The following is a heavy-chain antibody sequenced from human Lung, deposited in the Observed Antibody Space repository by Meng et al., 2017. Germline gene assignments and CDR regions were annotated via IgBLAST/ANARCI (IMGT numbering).Heavy chain of an antibody. V-gene: IGHV3-21*01. D-gene: IGHD2-15*01. CDR1: GFTFSSYS. CDR2: ISSSSA. Sequence: EVQLVESGGGLVKPGGALRLSCPASGFTFSSYSMNWVRQAPGKGLEWVSSISSSSAYADSVKGRFTISRDNAKNALYLQMNSLRAEDTAVYYCARGRVVVAATPSDYWGQGTLVTVSS. CDR3: ARGRVVVAATPSDY. J-gene: IGHJ4*02.